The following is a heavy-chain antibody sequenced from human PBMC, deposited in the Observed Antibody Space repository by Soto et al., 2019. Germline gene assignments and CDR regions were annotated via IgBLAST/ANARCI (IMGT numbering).Heavy chain of an antibody. CDR1: GFTFTSYS. V-gene: IGHV3-21*01. Sequence: LRLSCAAAGFTFTSYSMNSVRQAPGQGLDTGSAISSRSSYIYYPDSVKGLFTISRDNAKNSLSLQRNSIRSEYTDVYYCARAPDIVVVPPAMRRYSWGQATLVTVSS. CDR2: ISSRSSYI. D-gene: IGHD2-2*01. CDR3: ARAPDIVVVPPAMRRYS. J-gene: IGHJ4*02.